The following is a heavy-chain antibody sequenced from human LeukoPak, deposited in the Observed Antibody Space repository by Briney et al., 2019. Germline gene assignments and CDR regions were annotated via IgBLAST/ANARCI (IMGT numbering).Heavy chain of an antibody. CDR3: ARAPRTGAWDMITFGGVIVHGDAFDF. V-gene: IGHV4-39*07. Sequence: SETLSLTCAVSGGSPISTTYYWGWIRQPPGKGLEWIGSIYYSGSTYYNPSLKGRVTVSVDMSKNQFSLQLSSVTAADTAVYYCARAPRTGAWDMITFGGVIVHGDAFDFWGQGTMVTVSS. CDR1: GGSPISTTYY. D-gene: IGHD3-16*02. CDR2: IYYSGST. J-gene: IGHJ3*01.